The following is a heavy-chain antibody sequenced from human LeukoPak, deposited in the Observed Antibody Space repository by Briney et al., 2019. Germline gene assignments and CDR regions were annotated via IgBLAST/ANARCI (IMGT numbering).Heavy chain of an antibody. Sequence: PGGSLRLSCAASGFTFSSYSMNWVRQAPGKGLEWVSYISSSSSTIYYADSVKGRFTISRDNAKNSLYLQMNSLRAEDTAVYYCARVTQSPSLTIFFPGYYMDVWGKGTTVTVSS. V-gene: IGHV3-48*01. CDR2: ISSSSSTI. CDR3: ARVTQSPSLTIFFPGYYMDV. D-gene: IGHD3-3*01. J-gene: IGHJ6*03. CDR1: GFTFSSYS.